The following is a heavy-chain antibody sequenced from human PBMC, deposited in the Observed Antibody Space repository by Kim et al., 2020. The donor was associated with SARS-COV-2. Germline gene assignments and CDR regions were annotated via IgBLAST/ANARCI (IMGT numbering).Heavy chain of an antibody. D-gene: IGHD5-12*01. Sequence: SETLSLTCAVYGGSFSGYYWSWIRQPPGKGLEWIGEINHSGSTNYNPSLKSRVTISVDTSKNQFSLKLSSVTAADTAVYYCASLFPVGDGYNWDYWGQGTLVTVSS. CDR1: GGSFSGYY. CDR2: INHSGST. V-gene: IGHV4-34*01. J-gene: IGHJ4*02. CDR3: ASLFPVGDGYNWDY.